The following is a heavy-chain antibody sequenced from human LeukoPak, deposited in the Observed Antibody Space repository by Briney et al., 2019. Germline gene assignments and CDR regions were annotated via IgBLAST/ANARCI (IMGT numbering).Heavy chain of an antibody. D-gene: IGHD2-15*01. V-gene: IGHV3-9*01. J-gene: IGHJ4*02. CDR1: GFTFDDYA. CDR3: AKRTSTNIYCSGGSCYFDY. Sequence: PGGSLRLSCAASGFTFDDYAMHWVRQAPGKGLEWVSGISWNSGSIGYADSVKGRFTISRDNSKNTLYLQMNSLRAEDTAIYYCAKRTSTNIYCSGGSCYFDYWGQGTLVTVSS. CDR2: ISWNSGSI.